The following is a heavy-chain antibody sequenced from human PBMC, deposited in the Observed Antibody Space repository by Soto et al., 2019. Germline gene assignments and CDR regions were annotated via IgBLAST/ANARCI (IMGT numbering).Heavy chain of an antibody. V-gene: IGHV4-59*01. Sequence: PSETLSLTCTVSGGSISSYYWSWIRQPPGKGLEWIGYIYYSGSTNYNPSLKSRVTISVDTSKNQFSLKLSSVTAADTAVYYCAREDYGGNSYYFDYWGQGTLVTVSS. J-gene: IGHJ4*02. CDR3: AREDYGGNSYYFDY. CDR2: IYYSGST. D-gene: IGHD4-17*01. CDR1: GGSISSYY.